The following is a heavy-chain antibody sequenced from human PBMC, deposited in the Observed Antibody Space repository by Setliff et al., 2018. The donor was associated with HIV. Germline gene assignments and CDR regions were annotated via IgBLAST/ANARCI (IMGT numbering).Heavy chain of an antibody. D-gene: IGHD6-19*01. J-gene: IGHJ6*02. Sequence: SETLSLTCTVSGGSIRSDSYYWTWIRQPAGEGLEWIGRIYSSGNTNYNPSLESRVTISVDTSKNQFSLKLSSVTAADTAVYYCARESKLSAVAGTMYYYYAMDVWGQGTTVTVSS. V-gene: IGHV4-61*02. CDR1: GGSIRSDSYY. CDR2: IYSSGNT. CDR3: ARESKLSAVAGTMYYYYAMDV.